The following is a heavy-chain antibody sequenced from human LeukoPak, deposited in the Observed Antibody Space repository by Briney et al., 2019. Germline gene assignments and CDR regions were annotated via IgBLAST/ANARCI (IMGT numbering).Heavy chain of an antibody. V-gene: IGHV1-18*01. D-gene: IGHD3-10*01. J-gene: IGHJ4*02. CDR1: GYTFTSYG. CDR2: ISAYNGNT. Sequence: ASVKVSCKASGYTFTSYGISWVRQAPGQGLEWMGWISAYNGNTNYAQKLQGRVTMTTDTSTSTAYMELRSLRSDDTAVYYCARDNLAFGRHWYGSGSYSLLFDYWGQGSLVTVSS. CDR3: ARDNLAFGRHWYGSGSYSLLFDY.